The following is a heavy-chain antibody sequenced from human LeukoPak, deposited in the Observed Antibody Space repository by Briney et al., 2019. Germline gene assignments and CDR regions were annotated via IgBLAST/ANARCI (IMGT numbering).Heavy chain of an antibody. CDR3: ARENYYGSGSQKVLYYFDY. V-gene: IGHV3-23*01. CDR1: GFTFSSYV. Sequence: GGSLRLSCAASGFTFSSYVMSWVRQAPGKGLEWVSSIRGSGGGTFYADSVKGRFTISRDNSKNTLYLQMNSLRAEDTAVYYCARENYYGSGSQKVLYYFDYWGQGTLVTVSS. CDR2: IRGSGGGT. J-gene: IGHJ4*02. D-gene: IGHD3-10*01.